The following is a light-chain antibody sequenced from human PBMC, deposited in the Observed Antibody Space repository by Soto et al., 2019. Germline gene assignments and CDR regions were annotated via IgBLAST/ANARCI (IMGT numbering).Light chain of an antibody. Sequence: DIQMTQSPSSLSASVGDRVTIACRASQGIGNHLSWYQQKPGKVPKLLIYTSSTLQSGVPSRFSGSGSGTEFTLTINSLQPEDVATYYCQTQDYSPLTFGGGTKVAIK. CDR3: QTQDYSPLT. V-gene: IGKV1-27*01. J-gene: IGKJ4*01. CDR2: TSS. CDR1: QGIGNH.